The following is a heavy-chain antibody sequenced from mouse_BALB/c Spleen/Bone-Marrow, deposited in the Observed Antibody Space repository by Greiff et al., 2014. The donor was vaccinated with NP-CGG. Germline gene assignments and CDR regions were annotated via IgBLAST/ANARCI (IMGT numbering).Heavy chain of an antibody. CDR1: GFNIKDTY. V-gene: IGHV14-3*02. CDR3: TKPSFYYGSSYWYFDV. D-gene: IGHD1-1*01. J-gene: IGHJ1*01. Sequence: EVQLQQSGAELAKPGASVKLSCTASGFNIKDTYMHWVKQGPEQGLEWIGRIDPANGDTKYDPKFQGKATITADTSSNTAYLQLSSLTSEDTAVYYCTKPSFYYGSSYWYFDVWGAGTTVTVSS. CDR2: IDPANGDT.